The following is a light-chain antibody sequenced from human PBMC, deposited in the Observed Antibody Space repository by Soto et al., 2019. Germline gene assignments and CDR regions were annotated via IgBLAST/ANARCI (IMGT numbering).Light chain of an antibody. CDR3: IQHYTYPRT. Sequence: DIQITQSPSSLSASVRATATITFPSIQGIRSDLGWFQQKPGKAPKRLIFAASNLESGVPSRFSGSGSGTEFTLTISSLQPEDFATYSCIQHYTYPRTFGQGTKVDIK. CDR1: QGIRSD. CDR2: AAS. V-gene: IGKV1-17*01. J-gene: IGKJ2*01.